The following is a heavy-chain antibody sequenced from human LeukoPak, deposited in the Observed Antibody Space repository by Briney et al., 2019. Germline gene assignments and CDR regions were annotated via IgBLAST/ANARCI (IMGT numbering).Heavy chain of an antibody. J-gene: IGHJ4*02. Sequence: GGSLRLSCAASGFSFSSYSMNWVRQAPGKGLEWVSSISTSSSYIYYADSVKGRFTISRDNAKNSLYLQMNSLRAEDTAVYYCAREVENTRGWYSHFDYWGQGTLVTVSS. CDR2: ISTSSSYI. CDR1: GFSFSSYS. V-gene: IGHV3-21*01. D-gene: IGHD6-19*01. CDR3: AREVENTRGWYSHFDY.